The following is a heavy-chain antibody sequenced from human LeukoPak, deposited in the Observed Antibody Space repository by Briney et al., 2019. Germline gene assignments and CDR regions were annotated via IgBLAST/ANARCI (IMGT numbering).Heavy chain of an antibody. V-gene: IGHV4-34*01. CDR1: GGSFSGYY. CDR3: ARGITIFGGYYFDY. J-gene: IGHJ4*02. Sequence: SETLSLTCAVYGGSFSGYYWSWIRQPPGKGLEWIGEINHSGSTNYNPSLKSRLTISVDTSKNQFSLKLSSVTAADTAVYYCARGITIFGGYYFDYWGQGTLVTVSS. CDR2: INHSGST. D-gene: IGHD3-3*01.